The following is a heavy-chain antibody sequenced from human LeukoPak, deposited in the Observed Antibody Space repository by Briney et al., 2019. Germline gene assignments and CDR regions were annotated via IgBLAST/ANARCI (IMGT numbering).Heavy chain of an antibody. D-gene: IGHD3-16*01. V-gene: IGHV4-39*01. CDR2: IYYSGST. J-gene: IGHJ4*02. CDR1: GGSISSSSYY. CDR3: ARHRGMGGGGYYFDY. Sequence: SETLSLTCTVSGGSISSSSYYWGWIRQPPGKGLGWIGIIYYSGSTYYNPSLKSRVTISVDTSKNQFSLKLSSVPAADTAVYYCARHRGMGGGGYYFDYWGQGTLVTVSS.